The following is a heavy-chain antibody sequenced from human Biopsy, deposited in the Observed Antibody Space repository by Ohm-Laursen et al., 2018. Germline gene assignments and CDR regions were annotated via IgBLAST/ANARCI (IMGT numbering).Heavy chain of an antibody. V-gene: IGHV4-34*01. CDR2: INQSGST. J-gene: IGHJ6*02. Sequence: WQTLSLTCAVNGESSSGYFWNWVRQPPGKGLEWIGEINQSGSTKYNPSLKGRATLSADSSNSQFSLRLTSVTAADTAIYYCARGSGYFKLDVWGQGTTVTVSS. D-gene: IGHD5-12*01. CDR3: ARGSGYFKLDV. CDR1: GESSSGYF.